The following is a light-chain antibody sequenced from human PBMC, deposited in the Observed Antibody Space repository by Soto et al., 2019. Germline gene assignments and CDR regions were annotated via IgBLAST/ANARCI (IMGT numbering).Light chain of an antibody. CDR1: SDDVGAYNS. J-gene: IGLJ1*01. CDR3: CSSAPESTYV. Sequence: QSALAQPASVSGSPGQSITISCTGPSDDVGAYNSVSWYQQLPHKAPQVILYKGTQRPSGVSSRFSGSTSGHAASLTISGLQADDEADYFCCSSAPESTYVFGTGTKLTVL. V-gene: IGLV2-23*01. CDR2: KGT.